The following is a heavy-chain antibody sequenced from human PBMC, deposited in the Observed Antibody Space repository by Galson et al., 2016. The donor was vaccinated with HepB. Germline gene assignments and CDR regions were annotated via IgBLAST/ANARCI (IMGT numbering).Heavy chain of an antibody. V-gene: IGHV3-48*02. CDR3: ARCDDLTPVFDS. D-gene: IGHD2-15*01. CDR1: GFTFGTYS. J-gene: IGHJ4*02. Sequence: SLRLSCAASGFTFGTYSMNWVRHAPGMGLEWVASISSSSGAIHYGDSVRGRFTISRDNAKNSLFLQMNSLRDGDTAMYYCARCDDLTPVFDSWGKGTLVTVSS. CDR2: ISSSSGAI.